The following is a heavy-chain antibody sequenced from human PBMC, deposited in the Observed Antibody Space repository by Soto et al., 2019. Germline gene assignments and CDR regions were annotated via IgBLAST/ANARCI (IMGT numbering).Heavy chain of an antibody. J-gene: IGHJ5*02. CDR3: ARHLHYRAVAGQTWFDP. D-gene: IGHD6-19*01. V-gene: IGHV4-31*11. Sequence: SEPLSLTCAVSGGSISSGGYYRIWNRQYPGRGLEWLGYISHSGSTYYNPSLKSRLTISVDTSKNQFSLKLSSVTAADTAVYYCARHLHYRAVAGQTWFDPWGQGTLVTVSS. CDR1: GGSISSGGYY. CDR2: ISHSGST.